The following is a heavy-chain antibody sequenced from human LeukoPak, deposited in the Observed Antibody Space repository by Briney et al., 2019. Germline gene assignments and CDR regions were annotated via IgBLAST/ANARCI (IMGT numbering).Heavy chain of an antibody. Sequence: GGSLRLSCAASGFTFNSFAMSWARQAPGKGLEWVSVIGADSNNIHYADSVKGRFTISRDNSKNTLYLQMNSLRAEDTAVYYCAMNVDTAMGVFDYWGQGTLVTVSS. D-gene: IGHD5-18*01. CDR1: GFTFNSFA. CDR2: IGADSNNI. V-gene: IGHV3-23*01. CDR3: AMNVDTAMGVFDY. J-gene: IGHJ4*02.